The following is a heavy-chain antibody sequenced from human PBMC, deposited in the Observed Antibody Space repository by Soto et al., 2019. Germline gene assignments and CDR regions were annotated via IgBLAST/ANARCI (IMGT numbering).Heavy chain of an antibody. J-gene: IGHJ5*02. Sequence: PSETLSLTCTVSGGSISSTTYYWGWIRQPPGKGLEWIGSMYYSGNTYYNPSLNSRITISVDTSKNQFSLKLSSVTAADTAVYYCARSYYDRSGYAVDPWGQGTLVTVSS. CDR2: MYYSGNT. D-gene: IGHD3-22*01. CDR1: GGSISSTTYY. CDR3: ARSYYDRSGYAVDP. V-gene: IGHV4-39*01.